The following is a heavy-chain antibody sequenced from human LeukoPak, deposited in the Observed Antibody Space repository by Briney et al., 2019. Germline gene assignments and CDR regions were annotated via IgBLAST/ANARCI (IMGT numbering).Heavy chain of an antibody. V-gene: IGHV3-66*01. CDR1: RFTVSSNY. CDR2: IYSGGST. CDR3: ATIDF. Sequence: GGSLRLSCAVSRFTVSSNYMTWVRQAAGKGLEWVSVIYSGGSTYYADSVKGRFTISRDNSKNTLYLQMSSLRAEDTAVYYCATIDFWGQGTLVTVSS. J-gene: IGHJ4*02.